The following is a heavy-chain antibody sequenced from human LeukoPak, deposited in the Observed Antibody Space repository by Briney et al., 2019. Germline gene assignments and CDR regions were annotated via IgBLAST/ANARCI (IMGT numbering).Heavy chain of an antibody. V-gene: IGHV3-23*01. D-gene: IGHD3-10*02. CDR1: GFTFSTYG. J-gene: IGHJ6*04. CDR3: AELGITMIGGV. CDR2: ISGSGGST. Sequence: GGSLRLSCVASGFTFSTYGMSWVRQAPGKGLEWVSAISGSGGSTYYADSVKGRFTISRGNAKNSLYLQMSILRADDTAVYYCAELGITMIGGVWGKGTTVTTPS.